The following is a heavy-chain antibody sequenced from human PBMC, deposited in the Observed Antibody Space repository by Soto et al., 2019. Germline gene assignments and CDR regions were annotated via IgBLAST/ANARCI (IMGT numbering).Heavy chain of an antibody. V-gene: IGHV1-69*13. Sequence: SVKVSCKASGGTFSSYAISWVRQAPGQGLEWMGAIIPIFGTANYAQKFQGRVTITADESTSTAYMELSSPRSEDTAVYYCARSAPFDIYAITPVEFWGQGTLVTVSS. CDR2: IIPIFGTA. D-gene: IGHD3-9*01. CDR3: ARSAPFDIYAITPVEF. J-gene: IGHJ4*02. CDR1: GGTFSSYA.